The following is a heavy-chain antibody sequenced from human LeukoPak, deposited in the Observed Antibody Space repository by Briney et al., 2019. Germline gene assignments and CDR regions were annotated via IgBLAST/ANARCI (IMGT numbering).Heavy chain of an antibody. V-gene: IGHV1-3*01. CDR3: ARDDCSGGSCYYFDY. D-gene: IGHD2-15*01. CDR1: GYTFTSYA. CDR2: INAGNGNT. J-gene: IGHJ4*02. Sequence: ASVKVSCKASGYTFTSYAMHWVRQAPGQRLEWMGWINAGNGNTKYSQKFQGRVTITRDTSASTAYMELSSLRSEDTAVYYCARDDCSGGSCYYFDYWGQGTLVTVSS.